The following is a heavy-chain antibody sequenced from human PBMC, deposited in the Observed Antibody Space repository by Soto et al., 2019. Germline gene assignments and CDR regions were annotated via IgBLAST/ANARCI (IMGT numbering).Heavy chain of an antibody. J-gene: IGHJ4*02. Sequence: QVHLVQSGAEVKKPGASVKVSCKGSGYTFTSYGITWVRQAPGQGLEWMGWISAHNGNTDYAQKLQGRVTVTRDTSMSTAYMELRSLRSDYTAVYYCARGRYGDYWGQGALVTVSS. CDR3: ARGRYGDY. V-gene: IGHV1-18*01. CDR1: GYTFTSYG. D-gene: IGHD1-1*01. CDR2: ISAHNGNT.